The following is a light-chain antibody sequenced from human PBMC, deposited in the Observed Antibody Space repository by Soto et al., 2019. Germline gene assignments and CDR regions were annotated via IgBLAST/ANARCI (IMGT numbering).Light chain of an antibody. CDR3: QQANSLPFT. Sequence: DIQMTQSPSSVSASVGDRVTITCRASQDINNWLAWYQQKPGKAPKFLMYGASSLQSGVPSRFSGSGSGADFTLTISSLQPEDFATYYCQQANSLPFTFGGGTRVEIK. CDR1: QDINNW. V-gene: IGKV1D-12*01. J-gene: IGKJ4*01. CDR2: GAS.